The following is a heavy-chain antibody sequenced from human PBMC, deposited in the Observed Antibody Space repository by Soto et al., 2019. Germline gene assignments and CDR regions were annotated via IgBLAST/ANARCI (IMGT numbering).Heavy chain of an antibody. CDR2: ISSSSSYT. CDR3: ARVPPNGDIVAMSFDY. J-gene: IGHJ4*02. CDR1: AFTFSDYY. V-gene: IGHV3-11*06. Sequence: GGSLRLSCAASAFTFSDYYMSWIRQAPGKGVEWVSYISSSSSYTNYADSVKGRFTISRDNAKNSLYLQMNSLRAEDTAVYYCARVPPNGDIVAMSFDYWGQGTLVTVSS. D-gene: IGHD5-12*01.